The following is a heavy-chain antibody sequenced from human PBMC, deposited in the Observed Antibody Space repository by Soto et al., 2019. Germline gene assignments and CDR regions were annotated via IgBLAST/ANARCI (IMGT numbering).Heavy chain of an antibody. J-gene: IGHJ3*02. Sequence: GGSLRLSCAASGFTFYTYWMSWVRQAPGKGLEWVANIKQDGNEKYYVDSVKGRFTISRDNAKNSLYLQMNSLRAEDTAVHYCARDSLSSQRRFRDAFDIWGQGTMVTVSS. CDR3: ARDSLSSQRRFRDAFDI. D-gene: IGHD6-6*01. CDR2: IKQDGNEK. CDR1: GFTFYTYW. V-gene: IGHV3-7*05.